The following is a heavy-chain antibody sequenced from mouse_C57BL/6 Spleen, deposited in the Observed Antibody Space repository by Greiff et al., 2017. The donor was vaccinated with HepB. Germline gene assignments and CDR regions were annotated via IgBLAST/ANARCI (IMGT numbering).Heavy chain of an antibody. V-gene: IGHV1-64*01. Sequence: QVQLKQPGAELVKPGASVKLSCKASGYTFTSYWMHWVKQRPGQGLEWIGMIHPNSGSTNYNEKFKSKATLTVDKSSSTAYMQLSSLTSEDSAVYYCARRGDGYYDWFAYWGQGTLVTVSA. CDR2: IHPNSGST. J-gene: IGHJ3*01. D-gene: IGHD2-3*01. CDR3: ARRGDGYYDWFAY. CDR1: GYTFTSYW.